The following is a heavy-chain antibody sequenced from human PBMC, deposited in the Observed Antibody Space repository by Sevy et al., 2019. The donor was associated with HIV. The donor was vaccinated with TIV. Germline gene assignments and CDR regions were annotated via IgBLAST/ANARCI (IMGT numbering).Heavy chain of an antibody. D-gene: IGHD6-6*01. CDR3: ARELDEYSSSSGHPMVLYYYGMDV. V-gene: IGHV4-4*07. J-gene: IGHJ6*02. CDR1: GGSISSYY. Sequence: SETLSLTCTVSGGSISSYYWSWIRQPAGNGLEWIGRIYTSGCTNYNPSLKSRVTMSVDTSKNQFSLKLSSVTAADTAVYYCARELDEYSSSSGHPMVLYYYGMDVSGQGTSVTVSS. CDR2: IYTSGCT.